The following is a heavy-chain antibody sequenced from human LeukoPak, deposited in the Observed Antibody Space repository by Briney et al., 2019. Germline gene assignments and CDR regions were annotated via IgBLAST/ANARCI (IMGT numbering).Heavy chain of an antibody. D-gene: IGHD4-11*01. J-gene: IGHJ4*02. CDR2: IKQDGSEK. V-gene: IGHV3-7*01. Sequence: EGSLRLSCAASGFTFRNYAMSWVRQAPGKGLEWVANIKQDGSEKYYVDSVKGRFTISRDNAKNSLYLQMNSLRAEDTAVYYCARGLLDYWGQGTLVTVSS. CDR1: GFTFRNYA. CDR3: ARGLLDY.